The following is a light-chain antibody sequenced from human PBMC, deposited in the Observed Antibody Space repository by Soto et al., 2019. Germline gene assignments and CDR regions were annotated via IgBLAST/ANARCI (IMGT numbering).Light chain of an antibody. CDR3: QQYGSSGT. J-gene: IGKJ1*01. CDR2: GAS. Sequence: SPGDRATLSCSARPSGSNNYLACYQQKPGQAPRLLIYGASNRATGIPDRFSGSGSGTYFTLTISRLEPEDFAVYYCQQYGSSGTFGQGTKVDIK. V-gene: IGKV3-20*01. CDR1: PSGSNNY.